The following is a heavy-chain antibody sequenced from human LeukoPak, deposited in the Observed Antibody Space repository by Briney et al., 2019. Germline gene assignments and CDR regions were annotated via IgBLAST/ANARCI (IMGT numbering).Heavy chain of an antibody. CDR3: ARTQSQSGSYRYYFGY. CDR2: IYYISNT. Sequence: SETLSLTCTVSGASVGSAGYHWSWTRQPPGGVLEWIGYIYYISNTNYNPSLKSRVTMSVDPSKSQFSLKLNSVTAADTAVYYCARTQSQSGSYRYYFGYWGQGTLVTVSS. V-gene: IGHV4-61*08. CDR1: GASVGSAGYH. D-gene: IGHD1-26*01. J-gene: IGHJ4*02.